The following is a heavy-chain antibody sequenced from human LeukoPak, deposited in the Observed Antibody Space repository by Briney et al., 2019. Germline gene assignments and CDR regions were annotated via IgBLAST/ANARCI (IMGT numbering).Heavy chain of an antibody. Sequence: PGGSLSLSCAPSVFSLCTYGLHCVRQAPGKGLEWVAVIWYDGSNKYYADSVKGRFTISRDNSKNTLYLQMNSLRAEDTAVYYCARAMVRGVPSLEAVEIWGQATMVTVSS. D-gene: IGHD3-10*01. CDR3: ARAMVRGVPSLEAVEI. CDR1: VFSLCTYG. CDR2: IWYDGSNK. V-gene: IGHV3-33*08. J-gene: IGHJ3*02.